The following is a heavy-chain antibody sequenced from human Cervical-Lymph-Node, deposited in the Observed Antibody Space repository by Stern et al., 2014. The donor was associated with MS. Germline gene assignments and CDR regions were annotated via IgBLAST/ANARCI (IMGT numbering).Heavy chain of an antibody. D-gene: IGHD6-6*01. J-gene: IGHJ4*02. CDR1: GGTFNTNV. CDR3: ARAAYSTSSYNY. CDR2: IIPIFGTA. Sequence: QVQLVQSGAEVKKPGSSVKVSCKASGGTFNTNVISWVRQAPGQGLEWMGGIIPIFGTALYAQKFQGRVTITANESTRAVSMELSGLRSEDTAVYYCARAAYSTSSYNYWGQGTLVIVSS. V-gene: IGHV1-69*01.